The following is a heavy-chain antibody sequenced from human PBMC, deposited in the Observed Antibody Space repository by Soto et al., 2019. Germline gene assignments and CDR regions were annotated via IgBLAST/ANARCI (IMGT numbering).Heavy chain of an antibody. Sequence: SESLSLTCTVSGGSISSYYWSWIRQPPGKGLAWIGSIYYSGSTNYTPSLKSQVTISVDTSKNQFSLMLSSVTAADTAVYYCARADYDILTGYRALFDPWGQGSLVTVSS. V-gene: IGHV4-59*01. J-gene: IGHJ5*02. CDR3: ARADYDILTGYRALFDP. CDR2: IYYSGST. CDR1: GGSISSYY. D-gene: IGHD3-9*01.